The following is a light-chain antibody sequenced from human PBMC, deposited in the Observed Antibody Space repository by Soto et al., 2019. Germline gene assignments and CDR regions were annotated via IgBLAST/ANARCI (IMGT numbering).Light chain of an antibody. Sequence: ENVLTQSPGTLSLSPGERATLSCRASQSISRTYLAWYQQKPVQAPRLLIYATSSRATGIPDGFSGSGSGTDFTLTISRLEPEDFAVYYCEQYGRSGTFGQGTKVEIK. CDR1: QSISRTY. CDR2: ATS. V-gene: IGKV3-20*01. CDR3: EQYGRSGT. J-gene: IGKJ1*01.